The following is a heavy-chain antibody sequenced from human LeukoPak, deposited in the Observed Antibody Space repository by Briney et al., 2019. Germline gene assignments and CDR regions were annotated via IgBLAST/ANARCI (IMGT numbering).Heavy chain of an antibody. J-gene: IGHJ4*02. CDR1: GYSLTIYY. CDR3: ARGAPTSRIGAGRFDY. D-gene: IGHD5-12*01. CDR2: INPSGGST. V-gene: IGHV1-46*04. Sequence: GASVKVSCKAFGYSLTIYYVHWVRQAPGQGLEWMGEINPSGGSTSYAQKLQGRITVTRDTYTNTVYMDLSSMRSEDTATYYCARGAPTSRIGAGRFDYWGQGSLLTVAS.